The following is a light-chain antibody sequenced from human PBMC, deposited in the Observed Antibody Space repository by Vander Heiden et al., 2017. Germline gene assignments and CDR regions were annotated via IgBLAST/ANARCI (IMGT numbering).Light chain of an antibody. Sequence: SYQLTQPPSVSVSPGQTASITCSGDQLGDKYACWYQQKPGQAPVLVIYQDSKRPSGIPERFSGSNSGNTATLTISGTQAKDEADYYCQAWDSSTNVVFGGGTKLTVL. CDR2: QDS. CDR3: QAWDSSTNVV. V-gene: IGLV3-1*01. J-gene: IGLJ2*01. CDR1: QLGDKY.